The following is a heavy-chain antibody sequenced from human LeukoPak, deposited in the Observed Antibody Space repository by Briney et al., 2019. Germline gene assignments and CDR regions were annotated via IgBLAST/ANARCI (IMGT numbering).Heavy chain of an antibody. J-gene: IGHJ4*02. CDR1: GFNFSSYS. Sequence: PGGSLRLSCSASGFNFSSYSMHWVRQAPGKGLQYVSTITSNGGNTYYADSVKGRFTISRDNSKSTLYLQMSSLTAEDTAVYYCVKTGGSSWTNFDYWGQGTLVTVSS. D-gene: IGHD6-13*01. CDR2: ITSNGGNT. CDR3: VKTGGSSWTNFDY. V-gene: IGHV3-64D*06.